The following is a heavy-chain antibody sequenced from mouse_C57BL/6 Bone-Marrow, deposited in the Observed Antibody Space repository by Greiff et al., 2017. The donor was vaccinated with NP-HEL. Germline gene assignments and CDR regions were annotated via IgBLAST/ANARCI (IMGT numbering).Heavy chain of an antibody. V-gene: IGHV5-17*01. CDR3: ARNRDGSGYGHWYFDV. Sequence: EVKLVESGGGLVKPGGSLKLSCAASGFTFSDYGMHWVRQAPEKGLEWVAYISSGSSTIYYADTVKGRFTISRDNAKNTLFLQMTSLRSEDTAMYYCARNRDGSGYGHWYFDVWGTGTTVTVSS. J-gene: IGHJ1*03. CDR2: ISSGSSTI. CDR1: GFTFSDYG. D-gene: IGHD1-1*01.